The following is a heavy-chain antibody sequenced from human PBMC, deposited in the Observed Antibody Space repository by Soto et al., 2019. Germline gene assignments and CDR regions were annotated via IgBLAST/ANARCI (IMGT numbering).Heavy chain of an antibody. CDR2: IYSGGST. V-gene: IGHV3-53*01. D-gene: IGHD3-10*01. CDR3: ARSMVPLGPLDY. Sequence: GSLRLSCAASGFTVSSNYMSWVRQAPGKGLEWVSVIYSGGSTYYADSVKGRFTISRDNSKNTLYLQMNSLRAEDTAVYYCARSMVPLGPLDYWGQGTLVTVSS. CDR1: GFTVSSNY. J-gene: IGHJ4*02.